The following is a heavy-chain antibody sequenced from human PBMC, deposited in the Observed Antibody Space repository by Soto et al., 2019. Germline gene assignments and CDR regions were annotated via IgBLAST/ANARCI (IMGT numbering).Heavy chain of an antibody. J-gene: IGHJ6*02. CDR2: ISGSGGST. Sequence: GGALRPSRATPGITFSSYTQCRGPQAPGMGLEWVSFISGSGGSTYYADSVKGRFTIARDNSKKTLYLQMNSLRGEDTAVYYCGKGSAATNYFYYATDVWGQGTTVTVSS. D-gene: IGHD2-15*01. V-gene: IGHV3-23*01. CDR1: GITFSSYT. CDR3: GKGSAATNYFYYATDV.